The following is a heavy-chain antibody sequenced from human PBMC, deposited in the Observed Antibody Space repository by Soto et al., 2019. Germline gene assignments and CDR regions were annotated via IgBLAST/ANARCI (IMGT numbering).Heavy chain of an antibody. Sequence: GGSLRLSFAASGFTVSSNYMSWVRQAPGKGLEWVSVIYSGGSTYYADSVKGRFTISRDNSKNTLYLQMNSLRAEDTAVYYCASPSWRDYYYGMDVWGQGTTVTVSS. D-gene: IGHD3-3*01. V-gene: IGHV3-53*01. J-gene: IGHJ6*02. CDR3: ASPSWRDYYYGMDV. CDR1: GFTVSSNY. CDR2: IYSGGST.